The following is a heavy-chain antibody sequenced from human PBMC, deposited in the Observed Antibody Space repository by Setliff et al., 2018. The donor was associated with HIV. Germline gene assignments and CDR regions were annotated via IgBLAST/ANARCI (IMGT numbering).Heavy chain of an antibody. Sequence: SETLSLTCTVSGGSISSSSLYWGWIRQPPGKGLQWIGSIFDSGATYYNASLRSRVTMSVDTSKNQFSLTLTSVTAADTAIYYCARENADSQTYHYYMDVWGKGTTVTVSS. CDR2: IFDSGAT. J-gene: IGHJ6*03. D-gene: IGHD1-1*01. V-gene: IGHV4-39*07. CDR3: ARENADSQTYHYYMDV. CDR1: GGSISSSSLY.